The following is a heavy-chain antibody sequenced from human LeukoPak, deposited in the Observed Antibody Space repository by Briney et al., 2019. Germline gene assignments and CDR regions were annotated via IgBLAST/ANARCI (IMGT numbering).Heavy chain of an antibody. Sequence: VRLGGSLRLSCAASGFTLSSYAMSWVRQAPGKGLEWVSAISGSGGSTYYADSVKGRFTISRDNAKNSLYLQMNSLRAEDTAVYYCATSHDYGDYADYWGQGTLVTVSS. V-gene: IGHV3-23*01. J-gene: IGHJ4*02. D-gene: IGHD4-17*01. CDR1: GFTLSSYA. CDR2: ISGSGGST. CDR3: ATSHDYGDYADY.